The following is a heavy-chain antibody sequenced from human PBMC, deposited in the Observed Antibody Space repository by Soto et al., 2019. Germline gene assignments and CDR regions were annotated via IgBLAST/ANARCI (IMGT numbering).Heavy chain of an antibody. CDR2: ISSNSAYI. CDR3: TRDASRDSSARGWFDP. D-gene: IGHD6-13*01. J-gene: IGHJ5*02. CDR1: GFTFRSFT. Sequence: GGSLRLSCAASGFTFRSFTMNWVRQAPGKGLEWVSTISSNSAYIYYTDALRGRFTISRDNAKNSLHLQMNSLRAEDTAVYYCTRDASRDSSARGWFDPWGPRTLVTVSS. V-gene: IGHV3-21*01.